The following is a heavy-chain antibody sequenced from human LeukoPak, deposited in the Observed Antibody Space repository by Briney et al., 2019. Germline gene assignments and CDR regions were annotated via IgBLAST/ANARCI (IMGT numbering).Heavy chain of an antibody. CDR1: GGSISSSSYY. CDR3: ARHVGYSSSWFDI. Sequence: KTSETLSLTCTVSGGSISSSSYYWGWIRQPPGKGLEWIGSIYYSGSTYYNPSLKSRVTISVDTSKNQFSLKLSSVTAADTAVYYCARHVGYSSSWFDIWGQGTMVTVSS. CDR2: IYYSGST. V-gene: IGHV4-39*01. J-gene: IGHJ3*02. D-gene: IGHD6-13*01.